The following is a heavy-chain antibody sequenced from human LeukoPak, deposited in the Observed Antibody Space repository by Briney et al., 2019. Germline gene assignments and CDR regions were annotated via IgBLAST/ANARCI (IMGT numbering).Heavy chain of an antibody. J-gene: IGHJ1*01. D-gene: IGHD2/OR15-2a*01. CDR3: ARGINDEYFQS. V-gene: IGHV5-51*01. Sequence: GESLKISCKGSGYSFTSYWIGWVRQMPGKGLEWMGIIYPGDSDTRYSPSFQGQVTISADRSASTACLQWHSLKASDTAIYYCARGINDEYFQSWGQGTLVTVSS. CDR1: GYSFTSYW. CDR2: IYPGDSDT.